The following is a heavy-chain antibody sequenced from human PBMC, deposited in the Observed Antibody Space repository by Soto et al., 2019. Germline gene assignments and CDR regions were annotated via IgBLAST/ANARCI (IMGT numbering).Heavy chain of an antibody. D-gene: IGHD3-10*01. Sequence: QVQLVQSGAEVKKPGASVKVSCKASGYTFTSYAIHWVRQAPGQRLEWMGWINAGNGNTKYSQKFQGRVTITRDTYASTAYMELSSLRYDDTAVYYCAIAPGSGGMDVWGQGTTVTVSS. CDR1: GYTFTSYA. CDR3: AIAPGSGGMDV. V-gene: IGHV1-3*01. CDR2: INAGNGNT. J-gene: IGHJ6*02.